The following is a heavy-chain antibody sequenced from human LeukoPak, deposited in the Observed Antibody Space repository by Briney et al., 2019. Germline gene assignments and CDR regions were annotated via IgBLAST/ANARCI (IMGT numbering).Heavy chain of an antibody. V-gene: IGHV1-69*05. Sequence: ASVKVSCKASGGTFSSYAISWVRQAPGQGLEWMGRIIPIFGTANYAQKFQGRVTITTDESTSTAYMELSSLRSEDTAVYYCARDRGSGSYSQLDYWGQGTLVTVSS. CDR2: IIPIFGTA. CDR3: ARDRGSGSYSQLDY. CDR1: GGTFSSYA. J-gene: IGHJ4*02. D-gene: IGHD3-10*01.